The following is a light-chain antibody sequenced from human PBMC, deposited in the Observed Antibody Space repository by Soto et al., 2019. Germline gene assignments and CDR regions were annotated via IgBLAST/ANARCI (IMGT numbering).Light chain of an antibody. J-gene: IGLJ2*01. V-gene: IGLV2-14*01. Sequence: QSVLTQPASVSGSPGQSITISCTGTSSDVGGYNYVSWYQQHPGKAPKLMIYEVSNRPSGVSNRFSGSKSGNTASLTISVLQAEDEADYYCSSYTSSSAVVFGEGTKLTVL. CDR2: EVS. CDR1: SSDVGGYNY. CDR3: SSYTSSSAVV.